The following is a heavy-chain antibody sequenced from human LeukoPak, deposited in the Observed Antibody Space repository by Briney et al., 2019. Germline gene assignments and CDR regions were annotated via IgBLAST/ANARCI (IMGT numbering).Heavy chain of an antibody. D-gene: IGHD2-2*01. CDR1: GFTFSSYA. V-gene: IGHV3-23*01. Sequence: GGSLRLPCAASGFTFSSYAMSWVRQAPGRGLEWVSAISGSGGSTYYADSVKGRFTISRDNSKNTLYLQMNSLRAEDTAVYYCAKALGPRRVPAAMDVWGKGTTVTASS. CDR2: ISGSGGST. J-gene: IGHJ6*04. CDR3: AKALGPRRVPAAMDV.